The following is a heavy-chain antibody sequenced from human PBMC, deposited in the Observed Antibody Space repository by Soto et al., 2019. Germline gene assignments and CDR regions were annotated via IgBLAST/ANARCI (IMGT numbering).Heavy chain of an antibody. CDR2: IFSSGST. CDR1: GDCISRCY. Sequence: SVPRSVARTVWGDCISRCYPNWLQQPAGKGLEWIGRIFSSGSTSFNPSLESRVAMSVDTSKNHFSLNLSSVTAADMAVYYCAREGSYSAYNFAHGIQLQSFDFWGQGALVPAPQ. D-gene: IGHD5-12*01. V-gene: IGHV4-4*07. CDR3: AREGSYSAYNFAHGIQLQSFDF. J-gene: IGHJ4*02.